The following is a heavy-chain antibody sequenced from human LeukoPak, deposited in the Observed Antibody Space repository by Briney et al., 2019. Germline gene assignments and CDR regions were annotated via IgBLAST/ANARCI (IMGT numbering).Heavy chain of an antibody. J-gene: IGHJ4*02. D-gene: IGHD6-19*01. CDR3: AIAGYSSGWGGEY. CDR1: GGSISSYY. CDR2: IYYSGST. V-gene: IGHV4-59*08. Sequence: SETLSLTCTVSGGSISSYYWSWIRQPPGKGLEWIGYIYYSGSTNYNPSLKSRVTISVDTSKNQFSLKLSSVTAADTAVYYCAIAGYSSGWGGEYWGQGTLVTVSS.